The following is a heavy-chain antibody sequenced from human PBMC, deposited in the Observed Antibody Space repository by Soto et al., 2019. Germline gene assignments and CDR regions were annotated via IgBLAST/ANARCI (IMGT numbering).Heavy chain of an antibody. CDR2: IIPILGIA. CDR3: ARGIKYGDYSRWFDP. D-gene: IGHD4-17*01. J-gene: IGHJ5*02. Sequence: SVKVSFKASGGTFSSYTISWVRQAPGQGLEWMGRIIPILGIANYAQKFQGRVTITADKSTSTAYMELSSLRSEDTAVYYCARGIKYGDYSRWFDPWGPGTLVTVSS. V-gene: IGHV1-69*02. CDR1: GGTFSSYT.